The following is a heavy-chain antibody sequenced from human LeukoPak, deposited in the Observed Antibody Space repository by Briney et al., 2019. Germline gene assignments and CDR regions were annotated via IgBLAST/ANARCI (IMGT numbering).Heavy chain of an antibody. D-gene: IGHD2-8*01. J-gene: IGHJ6*02. CDR2: INPSGGST. CDR3: ARDGIVPEDLYYYGMDV. CDR1: GYTFTSYY. Sequence: ASVKVPCKASGYTFTSYYMHWVRQAPGQGLEWMGIINPSGGSTSYAQKFQGRVTMTRDTSTSTVYMELSSLRSEDTAVYYCARDGIVPEDLYYYGMDVWGQGTTVTVSS. V-gene: IGHV1-46*01.